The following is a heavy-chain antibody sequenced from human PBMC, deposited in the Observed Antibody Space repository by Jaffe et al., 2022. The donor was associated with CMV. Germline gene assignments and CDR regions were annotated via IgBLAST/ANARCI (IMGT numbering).Heavy chain of an antibody. V-gene: IGHV5-10-1*03. CDR1: GYSFTSYW. Sequence: EVQLVQSGAEVKKPGESLRISCKGSGYSFTSYWISWVRQMPGKGLEWMGRIDPSDSYTNYSPSFQGHVTISADKSISTAYLQWSSLKASDTAMYYCARLGLVVPAAPYYYYMDVWGKGTTVTVSS. J-gene: IGHJ6*03. CDR2: IDPSDSYT. D-gene: IGHD2-2*01. CDR3: ARLGLVVPAAPYYYYMDV.